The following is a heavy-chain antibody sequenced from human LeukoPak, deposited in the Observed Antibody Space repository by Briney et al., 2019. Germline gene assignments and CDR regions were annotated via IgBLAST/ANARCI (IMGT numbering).Heavy chain of an antibody. CDR3: ARDHSEFWSGYYTDHRAFDI. CDR1: GGSISSGDDY. D-gene: IGHD3-3*01. V-gene: IGHV4-30-4*08. Sequence: PSETLSLTCTVSGGSISSGDDYWGWIRQPPGKGLEWFGHIYYSGSTYYNPSLKSRVTRSEHTSQNQFYLKLRSVTAADTAVYYCARDHSEFWSGYYTDHRAFDIWGQGTMVTVSS. CDR2: IYYSGST. J-gene: IGHJ3*02.